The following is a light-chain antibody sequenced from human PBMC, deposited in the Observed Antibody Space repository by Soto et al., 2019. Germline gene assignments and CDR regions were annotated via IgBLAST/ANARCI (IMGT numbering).Light chain of an antibody. J-gene: IGKJ3*01. CDR1: QSVSSSY. Sequence: EIVLTQSPGTLSLSPEERATLSCRASQSVSSSYVAWYQQKPGQAPRLLIYGASSRATGIPDRFSGSGSGTDFTLTISRLEPEDFAVYYCQQFGSSPGFTFGPGTKVDIK. CDR2: GAS. V-gene: IGKV3-20*01. CDR3: QQFGSSPGFT.